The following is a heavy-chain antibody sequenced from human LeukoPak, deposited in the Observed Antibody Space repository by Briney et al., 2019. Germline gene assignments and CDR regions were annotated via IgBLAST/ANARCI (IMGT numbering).Heavy chain of an antibody. Sequence: ASVKVSCKASGYTFTGYYMHWVRQATGQGLEWMGWMNPNSGNTGYAQKFQGRVTMTRNTSISTAYMELSSLRSEDTAVYYCARVIPWPGRAFDIWGQGTMVTVSS. J-gene: IGHJ3*02. CDR2: MNPNSGNT. CDR3: ARVIPWPGRAFDI. CDR1: GYTFTGYY. D-gene: IGHD3-10*01. V-gene: IGHV1-8*02.